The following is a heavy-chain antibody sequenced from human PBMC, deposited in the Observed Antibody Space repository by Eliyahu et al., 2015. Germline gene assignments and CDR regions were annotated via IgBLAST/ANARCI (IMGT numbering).Heavy chain of an antibody. CDR1: GXSXSSHY. Sequence: QVQLQESGPGLVKPSETLSLTCPVSGXSXSSHYWXWIRQPPGKGLEWIGYVFYSGSTNYNPSLKSRVTISADTSKNQFSLQLSSVTAADTAVYYCARASSGSPLYYGLDVWGRGTTVTVSS. CDR2: VFYSGST. D-gene: IGHD1-26*01. CDR3: ARASSGSPLYYGLDV. J-gene: IGHJ6*02. V-gene: IGHV4-59*11.